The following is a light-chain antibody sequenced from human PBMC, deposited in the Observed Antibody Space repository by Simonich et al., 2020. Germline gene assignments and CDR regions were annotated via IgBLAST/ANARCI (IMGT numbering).Light chain of an antibody. J-gene: IGKJ1*01. CDR1: QDISNY. V-gene: IGKV1-33*01. CDR3: QQYNSYSQT. CDR2: DAS. Sequence: DIQMTQSPSYLSASVGDRVTITCQASQDISNYLNWYQQKPGKAPKLLIYDASNLETGVPSRFSGSGSGTDFTFTISSLQPDDFATYYCQQYNSYSQTFGQGTKVEIK.